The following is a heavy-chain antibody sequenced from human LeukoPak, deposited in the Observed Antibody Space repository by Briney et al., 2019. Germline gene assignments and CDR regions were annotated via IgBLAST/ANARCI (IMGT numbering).Heavy chain of an antibody. CDR3: ARAAGSGWPGIFDY. D-gene: IGHD6-19*01. Sequence: PGGSLRLSCAASGFTVSSTYMSWVCQAPGKGLEWVSVIYSDDTTYNADSVKGRFTISRDNSKSTLYLQMNSLRAEDTAVYFCARAAGSGWPGIFDYWGQGTLVTVSS. V-gene: IGHV3-53*01. CDR2: IYSDDTT. CDR1: GFTVSSTY. J-gene: IGHJ4*02.